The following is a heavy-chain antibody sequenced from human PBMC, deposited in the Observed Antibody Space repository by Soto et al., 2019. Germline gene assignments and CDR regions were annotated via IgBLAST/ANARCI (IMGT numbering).Heavy chain of an antibody. J-gene: IGHJ4*02. V-gene: IGHV4-31*03. CDR3: ARAPQLLWFGELPYYFDY. Sequence: THSHTSTVSGGSIRSVGYYWSRKKQHPGKGLEWIGYIYYSGSTYYNPSLKSRVTISVDTSKNQFSLKLSSVTAADTAVYYCARAPQLLWFGELPYYFDYWGQGTLVTVSS. CDR1: GGSIRSVGYY. D-gene: IGHD3-10*01. CDR2: IYYSGST.